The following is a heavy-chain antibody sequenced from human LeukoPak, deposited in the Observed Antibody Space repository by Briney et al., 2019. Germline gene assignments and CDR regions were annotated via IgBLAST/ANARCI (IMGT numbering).Heavy chain of an antibody. J-gene: IGHJ4*02. CDR3: ARDTVGSLDY. CDR2: IRFDGGNE. CDR1: GFTFSCYG. D-gene: IGHD1-26*01. Sequence: GGSLRLSCAASGFTFSCYGLSWVRQAPGQGLEWVAFIRFDGGNEYYADSVKGRFTISRDNPKNSLYLQMNSLRADDTAVYYCARDTVGSLDYWGQGILVTVAS. V-gene: IGHV3-30*02.